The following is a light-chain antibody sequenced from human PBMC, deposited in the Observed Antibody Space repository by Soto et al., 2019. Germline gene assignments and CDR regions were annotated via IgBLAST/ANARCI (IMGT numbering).Light chain of an antibody. CDR1: KNDIGVYDF. V-gene: IGLV2-8*01. Sequence: ALTQPPSASGSPGQSVTISCTGTKNDIGVYDFVSWYQHHPGKAPRLIIYEVVQRPSGVPDRFSGSKSGNTASLTVSGLQAADEADDFCKSYAGSNTYVFGSGTKGTVL. CDR2: EVV. CDR3: KSYAGSNTYV. J-gene: IGLJ1*01.